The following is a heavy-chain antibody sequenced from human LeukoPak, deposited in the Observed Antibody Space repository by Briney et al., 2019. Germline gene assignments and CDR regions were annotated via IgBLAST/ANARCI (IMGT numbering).Heavy chain of an antibody. CDR1: GGPISSGSYY. V-gene: IGHV4-61*01. CDR3: ARVRSFYSGRYYPDY. J-gene: IGHJ4*02. CDR2: IYYSGST. Sequence: PSQTLSLTCTVSGGPISSGSYYWRWIRQPPGKGLEWIGYIYYSGSTNYNPSLKSRVTISVDTSKNQFSLKLSSVTAADTAVYYCARVRSFYSGRYYPDYGGQGPLVTVSP. D-gene: IGHD1-26*01.